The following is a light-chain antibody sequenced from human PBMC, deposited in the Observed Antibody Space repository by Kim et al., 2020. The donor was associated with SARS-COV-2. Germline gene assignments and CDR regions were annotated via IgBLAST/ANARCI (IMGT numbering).Light chain of an antibody. CDR2: YAS. CDR3: QQLKSYPYI. CDR1: QGIGNY. Sequence: SASVGARVTITCRASQGIGNYLVWYQQKPGKAPKLLIYYASTLQSGVPSRFSGSGSGTDFTLTISSLQPEDFATYYCQQLKSYPYIFGQGTKLEI. V-gene: IGKV1-9*01. J-gene: IGKJ2*01.